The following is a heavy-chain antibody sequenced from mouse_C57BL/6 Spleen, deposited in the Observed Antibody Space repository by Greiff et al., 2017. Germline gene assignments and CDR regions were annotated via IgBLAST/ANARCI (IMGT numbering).Heavy chain of an antibody. CDR1: GYTFTSYW. J-gene: IGHJ4*01. V-gene: IGHV1-55*01. Sequence: QVQLKQPGAELVKPGASVKMSCKASGYTFTSYWITWVKQRPGQGLEWIGDIYPGSGSTNYNEKFKSKATLTVDTSSSTAYMPRSSLTSEDSAVYYGAARYDYGRGYAMDYWGQGTSVTVSS. D-gene: IGHD2-4*01. CDR3: AARYDYGRGYAMDY. CDR2: IYPGSGST.